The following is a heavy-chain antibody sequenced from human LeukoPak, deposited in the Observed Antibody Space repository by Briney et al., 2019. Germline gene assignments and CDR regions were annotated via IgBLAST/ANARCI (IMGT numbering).Heavy chain of an antibody. CDR3: AKGYTSHYDSSDAFDI. CDR1: GFTFSGYG. Sequence: GGSLRLSCAASGFTFSGYGMYWVRQAPGKGLEWVAVMSYDGSNKYYTDSVKGRFTISRDNSKNTLYLQMNSLRAEDTAVYYCAKGYTSHYDSSDAFDIRGQGTMVTVSS. J-gene: IGHJ3*02. D-gene: IGHD3-22*01. V-gene: IGHV3-30*18. CDR2: MSYDGSNK.